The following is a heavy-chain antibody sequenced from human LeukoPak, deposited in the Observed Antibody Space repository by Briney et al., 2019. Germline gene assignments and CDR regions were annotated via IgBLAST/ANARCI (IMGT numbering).Heavy chain of an antibody. CDR2: ISSTGRNT. CDR1: GFTFSSYA. D-gene: IGHD4-17*01. J-gene: IGHJ4*02. Sequence: PGGSLRLSCAASGFTFSSYAMSWVRQAPGKGLEWVSAISSTGRNTYHADSVKGRFTISRDNSKNTLYLQMNSLRVEDTAVYYCARRGESTNYGDYRFDSWGQGTLVIVSS. CDR3: ARRGESTNYGDYRFDS. V-gene: IGHV3-23*01.